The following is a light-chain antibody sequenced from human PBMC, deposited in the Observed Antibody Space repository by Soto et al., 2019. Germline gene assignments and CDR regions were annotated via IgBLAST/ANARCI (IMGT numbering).Light chain of an antibody. Sequence: EIVVTQSPATLSLSPGERATLSCRASESIGSYLAWYQRKPGQAPRLLIYDASNRATGIPARFSGSGSGTDFTLTISSLEPEDFAVYYCQQRSTWPLTFGGGTKVEIK. CDR1: ESIGSY. CDR3: QQRSTWPLT. CDR2: DAS. J-gene: IGKJ4*01. V-gene: IGKV3-11*01.